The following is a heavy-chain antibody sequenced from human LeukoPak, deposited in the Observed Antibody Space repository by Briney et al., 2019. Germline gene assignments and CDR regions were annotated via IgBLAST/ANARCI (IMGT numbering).Heavy chain of an antibody. Sequence: GGSLRLSCAASGFTFSSYAMSWVRQAPGKGLEWVSIISGGGTSTYYADSVKGRFTISKDNSRNTLYLQMNSLRAEDTAVYYCAKTFIAVANPIDYWGQGTLVTVSS. CDR2: ISGGGTST. CDR3: AKTFIAVANPIDY. D-gene: IGHD6-19*01. CDR1: GFTFSSYA. V-gene: IGHV3-23*01. J-gene: IGHJ4*02.